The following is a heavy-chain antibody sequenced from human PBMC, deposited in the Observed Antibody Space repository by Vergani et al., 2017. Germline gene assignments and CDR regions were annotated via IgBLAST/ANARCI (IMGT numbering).Heavy chain of an antibody. Sequence: QVLLVQSGAEVKKPGASVRVSCKTSGYTFTNYYIHWVRQATGQGLVWMGIINPSGDSTTYAQHVQGRLTMTRDKSTSTVYMDLSNLRSEDTAGYYCSRPHGDILPPDPRLLYYWGQGTLVTVSS. CDR3: SRPHGDILPPDPRLLYY. CDR2: INPSGDST. J-gene: IGHJ4*02. CDR1: GYTFTNYY. D-gene: IGHD6-25*01. V-gene: IGHV1-46*03.